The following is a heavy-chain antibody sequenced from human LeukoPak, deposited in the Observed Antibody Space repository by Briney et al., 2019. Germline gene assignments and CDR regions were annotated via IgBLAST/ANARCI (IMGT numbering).Heavy chain of an antibody. V-gene: IGHV3-74*03. CDR3: ATGGGWVPSFGVVTHIDV. CDR2: IDNDGHGI. J-gene: IGHJ6*03. Sequence: GGSLRLSCAASGFTFSGYWMHWVRQGPEKGLELVSRIDNDGHGILYADSVKGRFTTSRDNAENTLYLQMNSLRFEDTAVYYCATGGGWVPSFGVVTHIDVWGKGTTVTVSS. CDR1: GFTFSGYW. D-gene: IGHD3-3*01.